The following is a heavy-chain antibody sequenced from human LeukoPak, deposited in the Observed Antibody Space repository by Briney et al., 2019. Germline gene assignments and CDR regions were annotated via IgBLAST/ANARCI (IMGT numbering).Heavy chain of an antibody. D-gene: IGHD2-21*02. J-gene: IGHJ4*02. V-gene: IGHV4-34*01. CDR2: INHSGYT. Sequence: SATLSLTCAVSGVSFDDYYWSWVCQSPGKGLEWIGEINHSGYTNDSPSLKSRVTLSTDTSRKQFSLNLRSVTVADTGIYYCTRMTAGHDYWGQGTLVTVSS. CDR1: GVSFDDYY. CDR3: TRMTAGHDY.